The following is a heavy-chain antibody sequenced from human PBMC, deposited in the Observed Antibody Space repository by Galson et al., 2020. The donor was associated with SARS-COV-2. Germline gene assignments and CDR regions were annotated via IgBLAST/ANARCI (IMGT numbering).Heavy chain of an antibody. D-gene: IGHD5-12*01. CDR1: GDSVSSNSAA. CDR3: ASEIYSGYGQYYYYGMDV. CDR2: TYYRSKWYN. J-gene: IGHJ6*02. Sequence: SQTLSLTCAISGDSVSSNSAAWNWIRQSPSRGLEWLGRTYYRSKWYNDYAVSVKSRITINPDTSKNQFSLQLNSVTPEDTAVYYCASEIYSGYGQYYYYGMDVWGQGTTVTVSS. V-gene: IGHV6-1*01.